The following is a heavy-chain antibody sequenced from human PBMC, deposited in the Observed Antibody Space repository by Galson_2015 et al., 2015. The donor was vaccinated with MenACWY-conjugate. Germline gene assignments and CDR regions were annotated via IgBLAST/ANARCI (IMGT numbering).Heavy chain of an antibody. CDR1: GDSVSSHSAA. J-gene: IGHJ5*02. CDR2: TYYRSKWYN. CDR3: ARVRGGSHNWVDP. V-gene: IGHV6-1*01. Sequence: CAISGDSVSSHSAAWNCIRQSPSRGLEWLGRTYYRSKWYNDYAVSVKSRITINPDTSKNQFSLHLNSVTPEDTAVYYCARVRGGSHNWVDPWGQGTLVTVSS. D-gene: IGHD2-15*01.